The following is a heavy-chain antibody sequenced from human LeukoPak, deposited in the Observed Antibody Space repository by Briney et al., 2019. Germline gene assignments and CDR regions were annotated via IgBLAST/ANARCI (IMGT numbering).Heavy chain of an antibody. CDR1: GFTFSSYW. CDR2: ISSSSSYI. CDR3: VRGSQDGYCSGGSCSNFDY. V-gene: IGHV3-21*01. D-gene: IGHD2-15*01. Sequence: TGGSLRLSCAASGFTFSSYWMHWVRQAPGKGLEWVSSISSSSSYIYYADSVKGRFTISRDNAKNSLYLQMNSLRAEDTAVYYCVRGSQDGYCSGGSCSNFDYWGQGTLVTVSS. J-gene: IGHJ4*02.